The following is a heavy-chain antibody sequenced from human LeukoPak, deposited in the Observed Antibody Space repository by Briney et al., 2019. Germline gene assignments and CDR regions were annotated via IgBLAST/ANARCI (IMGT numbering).Heavy chain of an antibody. CDR1: GFTFSSYS. D-gene: IGHD3-3*01. J-gene: IGHJ4*02. V-gene: IGHV3-48*01. CDR3: ARWITIFGVVIPFDY. CDR2: IRSSSSTI. Sequence: GGSLRLSCAASGFTFSSYSMNWVRQAPGKGLEWVSYIRSSSSTIYYADSVKGRFTISRDNAKNSLYLQMNSLRAEDTAVYYCARWITIFGVVIPFDYWGQGTLVTVSS.